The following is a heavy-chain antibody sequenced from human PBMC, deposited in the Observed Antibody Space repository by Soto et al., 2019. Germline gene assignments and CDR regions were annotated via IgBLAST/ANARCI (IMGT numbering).Heavy chain of an antibody. D-gene: IGHD3-16*01. V-gene: IGHV3-33*01. J-gene: IGHJ6*01. CDR2: IWYDGSNK. CDR1: GFTFSSYG. CDR3: AVSWDYYYGMEV. Sequence: QVQLVESGGGVVQPGRSLRLSCAASGFTFSSYGMHWVRQAPGKGLEWVAVIWYDGSNKYYADSVKGRFTISRDNSKNPLDLQMNRLRAEDTAGYYWAVSWDYYYGMEVLGQGTTVTGSS.